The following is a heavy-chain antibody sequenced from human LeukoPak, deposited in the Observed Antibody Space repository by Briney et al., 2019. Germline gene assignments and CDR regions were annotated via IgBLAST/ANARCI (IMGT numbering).Heavy chain of an antibody. CDR1: GYTFTKYD. Sequence: GASVKVSCKASGYTFTKYDINWVRQAPGQGLEWMGWSSPIDSKPGYARKFQGRVTMTSDTSTGTVYMEMSSLTSEDTAVYYCVRVTSGRLGFDCWGQGTQVTVSS. CDR2: SSPIDSKP. D-gene: IGHD6-19*01. CDR3: VRVTSGRLGFDC. V-gene: IGHV1-8*01. J-gene: IGHJ4*02.